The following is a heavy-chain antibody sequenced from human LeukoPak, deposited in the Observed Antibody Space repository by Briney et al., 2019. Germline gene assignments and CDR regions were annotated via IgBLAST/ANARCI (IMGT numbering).Heavy chain of an antibody. V-gene: IGHV3-7*02. D-gene: IGHD3-10*01. CDR1: AFSFSDYW. CDR3: ATYRGPLDY. J-gene: IGHJ4*02. Sequence: PGGSLRLSCAASAFSFSDYWMTWVRQAPGKGLHWVAHINQDGSEEYYVDSVTGRFTISRDMAKNSLYLQMNSLRDEDTAVYYCATYRGPLDYWGQGTLVTVSS. CDR2: INQDGSEE.